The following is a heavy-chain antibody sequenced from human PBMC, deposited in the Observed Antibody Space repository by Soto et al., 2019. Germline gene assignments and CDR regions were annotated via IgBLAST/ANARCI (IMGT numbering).Heavy chain of an antibody. CDR2: ISAYNGNT. J-gene: IGHJ5*02. CDR3: ARDGIAVAGTDPVGWFDP. CDR1: GYTFTSYG. Sequence: ASVKVSCKASGYTFTSYGISWVRQAPGQGLEWMGWISAYNGNTNYAQKLQGRVTMTTDTSTSTAYMELRGLRSDDTAVYYCARDGIAVAGTDPVGWFDPWGQGTLVTVSS. V-gene: IGHV1-18*01. D-gene: IGHD6-19*01.